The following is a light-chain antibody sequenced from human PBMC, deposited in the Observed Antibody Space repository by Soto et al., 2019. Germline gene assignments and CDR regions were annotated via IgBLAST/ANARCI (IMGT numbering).Light chain of an antibody. V-gene: IGLV2-14*01. CDR3: NSYTSSSTVL. CDR1: SNDVGGYNY. J-gene: IGLJ2*01. Sequence: QSALTQPAXVSGSPGQSITXXXTGTSNDVGGYNYVSWYQQHPGKAPKLMIYEVSNRPSGVSNRFSGSKSGNTASLTISGLQAEDEADYYCNSYTSSSTVLFGGGTKLTVL. CDR2: EVS.